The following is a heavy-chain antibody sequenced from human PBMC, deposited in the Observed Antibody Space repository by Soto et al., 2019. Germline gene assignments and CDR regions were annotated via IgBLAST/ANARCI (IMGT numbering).Heavy chain of an antibody. CDR3: AKDQVDYYGSGSSWDV. CDR1: GFTFSSYA. J-gene: IGHJ6*02. Sequence: EVQLLESGGGLVQPGGSLRLSCAASGFTFSSYAMSWVRQAPGKGLEWVSAISGSSSTYYADSVKGRFTISRDNSKNTLYLQMNSLRAEDAAVYYCAKDQVDYYGSGSSWDVWGRGTTVTVSS. CDR2: ISGSSST. D-gene: IGHD3-10*01. V-gene: IGHV3-23*01.